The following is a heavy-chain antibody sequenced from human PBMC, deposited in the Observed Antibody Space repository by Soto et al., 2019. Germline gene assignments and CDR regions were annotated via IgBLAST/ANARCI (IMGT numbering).Heavy chain of an antibody. CDR1: GFTVSSNY. J-gene: IGHJ3*02. D-gene: IGHD6-6*01. Sequence: GGSLRLSCAASGFTVSSNYMSWVRQAPGKGLEWVSVIYSGGSTYYADSVKGRFTNSRHNSKNTRYLQMNSLRAEDTGVYYCARYLAANDAFDIWGQGTMVTVSS. CDR2: IYSGGST. CDR3: ARYLAANDAFDI. V-gene: IGHV3-53*04.